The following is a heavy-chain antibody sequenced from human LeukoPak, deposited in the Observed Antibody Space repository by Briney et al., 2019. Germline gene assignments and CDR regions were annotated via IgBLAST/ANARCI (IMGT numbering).Heavy chain of an antibody. V-gene: IGHV3-49*04. CDR3: TRERYGSAYYGY. D-gene: IGHD3-3*01. J-gene: IGHJ4*02. CDR1: GFTSGDYA. CDR2: IRSKAYSGTT. Sequence: GGSLRLSCSASGFTSGDYALSWVRQAPGRGLEWVGFIRSKAYSGTTEYAASVKGRFTISRDDSKSIAYLQMNSLKTEDTAVYYCTRERYGSAYYGYWGQGTLVTVSS.